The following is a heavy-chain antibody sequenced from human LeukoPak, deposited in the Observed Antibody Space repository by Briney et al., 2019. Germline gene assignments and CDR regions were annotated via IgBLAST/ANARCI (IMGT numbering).Heavy chain of an antibody. Sequence: PSETLSLTCAVYGGSFSGYYWSWIRQPPGKGLEWIAEINHSGSTNYNPSLKSRVTISVDTSKNQFSLKLSSVTAADTAVYYCARARSTIFGVVLKYYFGYWGQGTLVTVSS. CDR3: ARARSTIFGVVLKYYFGY. CDR2: INHSGST. CDR1: GGSFSGYY. J-gene: IGHJ4*02. V-gene: IGHV4-34*01. D-gene: IGHD3-3*01.